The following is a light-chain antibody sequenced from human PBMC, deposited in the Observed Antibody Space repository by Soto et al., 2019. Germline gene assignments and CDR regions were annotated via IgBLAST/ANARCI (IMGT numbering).Light chain of an antibody. CDR3: LLYFGGAQLV. CDR1: TGAVTTGNY. J-gene: IGLJ3*02. CDR2: TTD. V-gene: IGLV7-43*01. Sequence: QAVVTQEPSLTVSPGGTVTLTCASSTGAVTTGNYASWLQQKPGQAPRTLIYTTDNRHSWTPARFSGSLLGGKAALTLSSVQHEDEADYYCLLYFGGAQLVFGGGTKLTVL.